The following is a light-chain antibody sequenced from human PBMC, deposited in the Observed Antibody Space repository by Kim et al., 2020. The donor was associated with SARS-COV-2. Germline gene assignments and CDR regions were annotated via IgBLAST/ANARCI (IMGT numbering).Light chain of an antibody. CDR3: QYYESSWP. V-gene: IGKV3-20*01. CDR2: GAS. J-gene: IGKJ1*01. CDR1: QTISTYY. Sequence: EIVLTQSPGTLSLSPGERATLSCRASQTISTYYLAWYQQKPGQPPRVLIYGASTRATGIPDRFSGSGSGTDFTLTISRLEPDDFAVYYCQYYESSWPFGQGTKVDIK.